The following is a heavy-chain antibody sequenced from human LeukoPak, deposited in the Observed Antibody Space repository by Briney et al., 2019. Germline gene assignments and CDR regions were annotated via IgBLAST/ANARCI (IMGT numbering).Heavy chain of an antibody. J-gene: IGHJ3*02. CDR3: AREVLGAFDI. V-gene: IGHV3-21*01. D-gene: IGHD3-16*01. Sequence: GGSLRLSCVASGFTFSSYSMNWVRQAPGKGLEWVSSISSSDGYIYYADSVKGRFTISRDNAKNSPYLQMNSLRAEDTAVYYCAREVLGAFDIWGQGTMVTVSS. CDR2: ISSSDGYI. CDR1: GFTFSSYS.